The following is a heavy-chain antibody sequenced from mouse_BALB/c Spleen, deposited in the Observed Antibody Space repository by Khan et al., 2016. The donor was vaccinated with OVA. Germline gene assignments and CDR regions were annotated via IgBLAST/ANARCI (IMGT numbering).Heavy chain of an antibody. CDR1: DYTFTDYP. J-gene: IGHJ3*01. Sequence: QVRLQQSGPELVRPGVSVKISCKGADYTFTDYPMHWVQQSHGKSLEWIGAVSTNYGNTNYNQKFKGKAILTVDKSSSTAYMELARLTSEDSAISYCARDDGYSRFAYWGQGTLVTVSA. D-gene: IGHD2-3*01. V-gene: IGHV1S137*01. CDR3: ARDDGYSRFAY. CDR2: VSTNYGNT.